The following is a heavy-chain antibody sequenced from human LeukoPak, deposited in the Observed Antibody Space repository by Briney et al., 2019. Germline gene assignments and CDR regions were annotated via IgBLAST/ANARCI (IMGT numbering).Heavy chain of an antibody. CDR1: GGSFSNYY. Sequence: SETLSLTCAVFGGSFSNYYLHWIRQPPRKALEWIGEIDHSGNNKYNPSLKNRLTISVDTSKNQFSLNLSSVTATAVYYCVIFIMGTTTTDYWGQGTLVTVSS. D-gene: IGHD1-26*01. V-gene: IGHV4-34*01. CDR3: VIFIMGTTTTDY. J-gene: IGHJ4*02. CDR2: IDHSGNN.